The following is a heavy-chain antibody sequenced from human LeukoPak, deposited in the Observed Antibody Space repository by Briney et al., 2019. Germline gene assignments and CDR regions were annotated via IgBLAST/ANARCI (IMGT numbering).Heavy chain of an antibody. Sequence: SVKVSCKASGGTFSSYAISWVRHAPGQGLEWMGGIIPIFGTANYAQKFQGRVTITTDESTSTAYMELSSLRSEDTAVYYCATPTYADAFDIWGQGTMVTVSS. J-gene: IGHJ3*02. CDR2: IIPIFGTA. D-gene: IGHD2/OR15-2a*01. CDR3: ATPTYADAFDI. CDR1: GGTFSSYA. V-gene: IGHV1-69*05.